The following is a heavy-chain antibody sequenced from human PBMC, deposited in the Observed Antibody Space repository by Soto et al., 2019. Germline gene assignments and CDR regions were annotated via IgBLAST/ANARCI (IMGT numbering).Heavy chain of an antibody. CDR1: GFTFSSYA. CDR3: ATDIHATWLLNS. D-gene: IGHD2-2*02. J-gene: IGHJ4*02. Sequence: SLRLSCAASGFTFSSYAMSWVRQAPGKGLEWVSAISGSGGSTYYADSVKGRFTISRDNSKNTLYLQMNSLRAEDTSLYLCATDIHATWLLNSWGQGTLVTVSS. CDR2: ISGSGGST. V-gene: IGHV3-23*01.